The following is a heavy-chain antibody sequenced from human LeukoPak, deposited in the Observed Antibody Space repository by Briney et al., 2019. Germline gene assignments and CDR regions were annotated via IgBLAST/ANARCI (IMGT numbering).Heavy chain of an antibody. V-gene: IGHV4-4*07. J-gene: IGHJ4*02. CDR2: IYTSGSA. D-gene: IGHD4-11*01. Sequence: SETLSLTCTVSGASISSYYWSWIRQPPGKGLEWIGRIYTSGSANYNPSLKSRVTISVDTSKNQFSLKLSSVTAADTAVYCARGGPSIDYWGQGTLVTVSS. CDR3: ARGGPSIDY. CDR1: GASISSYY.